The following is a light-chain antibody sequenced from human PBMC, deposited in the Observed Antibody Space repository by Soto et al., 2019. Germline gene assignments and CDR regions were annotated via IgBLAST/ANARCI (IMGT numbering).Light chain of an antibody. Sequence: EIVMTQSPATLSVSPGERATLSCRASQSVSSNLAWYQQKPGQAPRLLIYGASTRATGIPVRFSGSESGTEFTLTISSLQSEDFEVYYCQRYNNWHQTFGQGTKVEIK. J-gene: IGKJ2*01. CDR2: GAS. V-gene: IGKV3D-15*01. CDR1: QSVSSN. CDR3: QRYNNWHQT.